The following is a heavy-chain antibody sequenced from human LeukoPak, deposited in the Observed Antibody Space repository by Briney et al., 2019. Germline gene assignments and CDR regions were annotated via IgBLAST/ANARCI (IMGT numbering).Heavy chain of an antibody. CDR1: GFRFRYHD. V-gene: IGHV3-64*02. CDR3: ARELGGTKTGGFDI. D-gene: IGHD1-14*01. J-gene: IGHJ3*02. Sequence: GGSLRLSCAASGFRFRYHDIHWVRQAPERGREFVSSIGAAGAHTFYTDSVKGRFTISRDNFQSTMYLQMDGLRPEDSAVYYCARELGGTKTGGFDIWGQGTVVTVSS. CDR2: IGAAGAHT.